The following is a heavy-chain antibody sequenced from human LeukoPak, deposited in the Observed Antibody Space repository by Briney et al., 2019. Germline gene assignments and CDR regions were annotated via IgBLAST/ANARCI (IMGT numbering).Heavy chain of an antibody. CDR3: AKKKVDVMGNQYYYYYGLDV. V-gene: IGHV4-34*01. Sequence: PSETLSLTCAVYGGSFSGYSLTWIRQPPGKGLEWIEEINHSGINHFNPSLKSRVTISADTSKKQVFLNLSSVTAADTAVYYCAKKKVDVMGNQYYYYYGLDVWGQGTTVTVSS. J-gene: IGHJ6*02. CDR2: INHSGIN. CDR1: GGSFSGYS. D-gene: IGHD3-16*01.